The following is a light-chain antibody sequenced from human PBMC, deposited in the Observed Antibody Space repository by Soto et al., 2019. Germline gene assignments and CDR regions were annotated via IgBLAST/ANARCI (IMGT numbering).Light chain of an antibody. CDR3: QQNYSTPCT. Sequence: DIPMTPSPSSLSASVGDRVTITCRASQSISTYLNLYQQKPGKAPEILVYSATSLQGGVPSRFSCSGSGTDFTLTTTSLQTEDFATYYCQQNYSTPCTFGQGTKVVIK. J-gene: IGKJ1*01. V-gene: IGKV1-39*01. CDR2: SAT. CDR1: QSISTY.